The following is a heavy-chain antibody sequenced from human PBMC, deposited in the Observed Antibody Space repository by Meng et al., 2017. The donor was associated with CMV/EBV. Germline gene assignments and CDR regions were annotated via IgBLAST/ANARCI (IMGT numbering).Heavy chain of an antibody. CDR3: ATAPIEMATNGGFFDY. CDR2: IKSKTDGGTT. J-gene: IGHJ4*02. CDR1: GFTFSNAW. Sequence: GGSLRLSCAASGFTFSNAWMSWVRQAPGKGLEWVGRIKSKTDGGTTDYAAPVKGRFTISRDDSKNTLYLQMNSLKASDTAMYYCATAPIEMATNGGFFDYWGQGTLVTDSS. D-gene: IGHD5-24*01. V-gene: IGHV3-15*01.